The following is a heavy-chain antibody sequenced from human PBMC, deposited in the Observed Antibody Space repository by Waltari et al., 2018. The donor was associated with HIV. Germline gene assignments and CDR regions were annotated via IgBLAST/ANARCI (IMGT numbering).Heavy chain of an antibody. Sequence: QVKLQESGPGLVKPSETLSLPCVVSGASMRGSSYFWGWIRQAPGKGLEWIGSMFYTGSSYYNPSLKSRVNISIDTLNNQFSLKMTSVTAADTAVYYCARDWDVTTACMDVWGQGTTVTVSS. J-gene: IGHJ6*02. CDR1: GASMRGSSYF. V-gene: IGHV4-39*07. CDR2: MFYTGSS. D-gene: IGHD1-26*01. CDR3: ARDWDVTTACMDV.